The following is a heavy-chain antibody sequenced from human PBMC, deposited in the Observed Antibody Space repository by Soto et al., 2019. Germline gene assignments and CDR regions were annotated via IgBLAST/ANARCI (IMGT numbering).Heavy chain of an antibody. V-gene: IGHV1-69*02. CDR3: ARAGGADAFDI. Sequence: QVQLVQSGAEVKKPGSSVKVSCKASGGTFSSYTISWVRQAPGQGLEWMGRIIPILGIADYAQKFQGRGKITEDKSTSTAYMELSILISEDRALYYCARAGGADAFDIWGQGTMVTVSS. CDR2: IIPILGIA. J-gene: IGHJ3*02. CDR1: GGTFSSYT.